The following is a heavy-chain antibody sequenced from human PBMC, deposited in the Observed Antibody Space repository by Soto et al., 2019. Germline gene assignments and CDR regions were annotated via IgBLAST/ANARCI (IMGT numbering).Heavy chain of an antibody. CDR3: RRSSRYSTDV. J-gene: IGHJ6*02. CDR1: GGSISSSSY. CDR2: IYSIGST. Sequence: QLQLQESGPGLVKPSETLSLTCTVSGGSISSSSYWGWIRQPPGKGLEWIGSIYSIGSTYYNPSLNSRVTLSVDTSKNQFSLKLSSVTAADTAVYYCRRSSRYSTDVWGQGTTVTVSS. V-gene: IGHV4-39*01. D-gene: IGHD6-13*01.